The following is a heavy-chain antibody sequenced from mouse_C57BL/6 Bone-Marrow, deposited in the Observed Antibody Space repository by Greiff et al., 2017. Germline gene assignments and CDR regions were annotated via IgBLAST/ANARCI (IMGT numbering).Heavy chain of an antibody. CDR2: IYPGSGST. CDR1: GYTFTSYW. Sequence: VQLQQPGAELVKPGASVKMSCKASGYTFTSYWITWVKQTPGQGLEWIGDIYPGSGSTNYNEKFKSKATLTVDTSSSTAYMQLSSLTSEDSAVYYCAREGIWYYGSLDYWGQGTTLTVSS. J-gene: IGHJ2*01. D-gene: IGHD1-1*01. CDR3: AREGIWYYGSLDY. V-gene: IGHV1-55*01.